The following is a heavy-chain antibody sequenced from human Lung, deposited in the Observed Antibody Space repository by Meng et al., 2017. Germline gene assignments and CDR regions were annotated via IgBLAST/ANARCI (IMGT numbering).Heavy chain of an antibody. Sequence: EVAVVEVGGGLVKPGGSLSVYCAGSGFTFSNAYMTWVRQVPGKRLEWVGRIKSKPDGETIDYAAPVKGRFTISRDDSKNTVYLQMNSLKTEDTAVYYCSGHIDYWGQGTLVTVSS. D-gene: IGHD5-12*01. J-gene: IGHJ4*02. CDR2: IKSKPDGETI. CDR3: SGHIDY. CDR1: GFTFSNAY. V-gene: IGHV3-15*01.